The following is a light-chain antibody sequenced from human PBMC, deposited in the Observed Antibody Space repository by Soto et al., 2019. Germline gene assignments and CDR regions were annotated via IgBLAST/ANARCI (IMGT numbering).Light chain of an antibody. CDR3: QQYNNWPVT. V-gene: IGKV3-15*01. J-gene: IGKJ1*01. Sequence: EIVLTQSPGTLSVSPGERATLSRRASQSVSSKLAWYQQKPGQAPRLLFYGASTGATGIPARFSGSGSETEFTLSISSLQSEDFAVYYCQQYNNWPVTFGQETKVDIK. CDR2: GAS. CDR1: QSVSSK.